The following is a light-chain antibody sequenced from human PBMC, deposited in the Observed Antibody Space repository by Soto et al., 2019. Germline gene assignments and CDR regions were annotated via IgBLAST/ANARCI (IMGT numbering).Light chain of an antibody. J-gene: IGLJ2*01. CDR3: CSYAGSYTFLV. Sequence: QSALTQPRSVSGSPGQSVTISCTGTSSDVGGYNYVSWYQQHPGKAPKLMIYDVSKWPSGVPDRFSGSKSGNTASLTISGLQAEDEADYYCCSYAGSYTFLVFGGGTKVTVL. V-gene: IGLV2-11*01. CDR2: DVS. CDR1: SSDVGGYNY.